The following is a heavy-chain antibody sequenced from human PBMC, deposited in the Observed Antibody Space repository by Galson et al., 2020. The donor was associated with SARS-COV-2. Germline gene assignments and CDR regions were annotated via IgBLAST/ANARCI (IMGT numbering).Heavy chain of an antibody. J-gene: IGHJ6*03. CDR2: INHSGST. CDR1: GGSFSGYY. D-gene: IGHD3-3*01. Sequence: SETLSLTCAVYGGSFSGYYWSWIRQPPGKGLEWIGEINHSGSTNYNPSLKSRVTISVDTSKNQFSLKLSSVTAADTAVYYCARVRFGVVIIRYYYYMDVWGKGTTVTVSS. CDR3: ARVRFGVVIIRYYYYMDV. V-gene: IGHV4-34*01.